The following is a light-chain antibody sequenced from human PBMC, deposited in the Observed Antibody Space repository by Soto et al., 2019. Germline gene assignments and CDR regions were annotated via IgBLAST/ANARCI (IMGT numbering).Light chain of an antibody. V-gene: IGLV2-23*01. J-gene: IGLJ1*01. CDR3: WSYAVGRTYV. CDR2: EDT. CDR1: SSDVGNCNL. Sequence: QSVLTQPASVSGSPGQSITISCTGSSSDVGNCNLVSWYQQHPGKAPKLMIYEDTKWPSGVSNRFSGSKSGNTAYLTISGLQAEDEADYYCWSYAVGRTYVFGTGTKLTVL.